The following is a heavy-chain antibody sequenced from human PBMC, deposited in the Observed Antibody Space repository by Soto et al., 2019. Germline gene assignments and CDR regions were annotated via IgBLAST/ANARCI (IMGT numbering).Heavy chain of an antibody. Sequence: HPGGSLRLSCAASGFTFSSYDMHWVRQATGKGLEWVSAIGTAGDTYYPGSVKGRFTISRENAKNSLYLQMNSLRAGDTAVYYCARGLAVAGTYYYYGMDVWGQGTTVTVSS. J-gene: IGHJ6*02. D-gene: IGHD6-19*01. V-gene: IGHV3-13*01. CDR1: GFTFSSYD. CDR3: ARGLAVAGTYYYYGMDV. CDR2: IGTAGDT.